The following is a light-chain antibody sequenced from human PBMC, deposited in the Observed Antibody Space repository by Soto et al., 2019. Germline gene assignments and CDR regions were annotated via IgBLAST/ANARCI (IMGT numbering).Light chain of an antibody. J-gene: IGLJ2*01. CDR3: AAWDDTLNGVV. V-gene: IGLV1-44*01. CDR2: SNN. Sequence: QSVLTQPPSASGTPGQRVTISCSGGTSNIGSNTVNWYQQLPGTAPKLLIYSNNYRPSGVPDRFSGSKSGTSASLAISGLQSEDEADYYCAAWDDTLNGVVFGGGTQLTVL. CDR1: TSNIGSNT.